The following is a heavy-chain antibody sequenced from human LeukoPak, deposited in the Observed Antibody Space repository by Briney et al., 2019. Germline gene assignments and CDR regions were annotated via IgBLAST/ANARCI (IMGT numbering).Heavy chain of an antibody. D-gene: IGHD3-10*01. V-gene: IGHV3-23*01. CDR1: GFTFSSYA. CDR3: ARAYGSGSYYHHFDY. CDR2: ISGSGGST. Sequence: PGGSLRLSCAASGFTFSSYAMSWVRQAPGKGLEWVSAISGSGGSTYYVDSVKGRFTISRDNSKNTLYLQMNSLRAEDTAVYYCARAYGSGSYYHHFDYWGQGTLVTVSS. J-gene: IGHJ4*02.